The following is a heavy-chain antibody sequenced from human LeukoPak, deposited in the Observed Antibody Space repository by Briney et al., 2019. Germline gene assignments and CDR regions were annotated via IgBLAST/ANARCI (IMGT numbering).Heavy chain of an antibody. J-gene: IGHJ4*02. Sequence: PGGSLRLSCAASGFTVSSNYMSWVRQAPGKGLEWVSYISSSSSTIYYADSVKGRFTISRDNAKNSLYLQMSSLRAEDTAVYYCARGRGGSYYVDYWGQGTLVTVSS. D-gene: IGHD2-15*01. CDR2: ISSSSSTI. CDR3: ARGRGGSYYVDY. CDR1: GFTVSSNY. V-gene: IGHV3-48*01.